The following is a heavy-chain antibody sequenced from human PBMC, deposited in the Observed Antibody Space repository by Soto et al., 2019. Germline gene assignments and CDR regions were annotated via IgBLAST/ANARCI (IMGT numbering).Heavy chain of an antibody. D-gene: IGHD3-16*01. J-gene: IGHJ4*02. CDR1: GGSISRGGYS. V-gene: IGHV4-30-2*01. Sequence: QLQLQESGSGLVKPSQTLSLTCAVSGGSISRGGYSWSWIRQPPGKGLEWIGYIYHSGSTYYKPSLKSRVTISVDRAKNQFSLTLSSVTAADTAVYYCAREVAGGGIDYWGQGTLVTVSS. CDR3: AREVAGGGIDY. CDR2: IYHSGST.